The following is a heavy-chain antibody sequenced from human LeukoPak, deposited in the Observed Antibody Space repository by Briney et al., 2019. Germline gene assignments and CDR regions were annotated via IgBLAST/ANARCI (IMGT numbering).Heavy chain of an antibody. CDR2: FGTRSTSI. CDR1: GFTFSGYS. CDR3: ARVGATMDFDY. J-gene: IGHJ4*02. Sequence: PGGSLRLSCTASGFTFSGYSMNWIRQAPGKGLEWVSSFGTRSTSIYHAGSVKGRFAISRDNAKNSLYLQMNSLRAEDTAVYYCARVGATMDFDYWGQGTLVTVSS. V-gene: IGHV3-21*04. D-gene: IGHD1-26*01.